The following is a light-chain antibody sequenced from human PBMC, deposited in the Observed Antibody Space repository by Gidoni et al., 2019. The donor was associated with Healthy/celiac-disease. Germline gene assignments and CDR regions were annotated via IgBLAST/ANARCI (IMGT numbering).Light chain of an antibody. J-gene: IGLJ2*01. CDR1: SRHSSYA. Sequence: VLTPSPSPSASLASSVTLTCTLSSRHSSYAIACHQQQPEKGLRYLMKLNSDGSHSKGDGIPDRFSGSSSGAERYLTISSLQSEDEADYYCQTWGTGIVVFGGGTKLTVL. V-gene: IGLV4-69*01. CDR3: QTWGTGIVV. CDR2: LNSDGSH.